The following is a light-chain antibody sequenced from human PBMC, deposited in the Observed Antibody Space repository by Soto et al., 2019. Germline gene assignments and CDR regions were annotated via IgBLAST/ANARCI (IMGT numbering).Light chain of an antibody. CDR2: GAS. V-gene: IGKV3-15*01. CDR3: HQYDDGPYT. CDR1: QSVSSN. Sequence: EIVLTQSPGTLSLSPGERATLSCRASQSVSSNVAWYQQIPGQTPRLLIYGASTRATGSPVRFSGSGSGTEFTLIISSLQSEDFAVYYCHQYDDGPYTFGQGTKVDIK. J-gene: IGKJ2*01.